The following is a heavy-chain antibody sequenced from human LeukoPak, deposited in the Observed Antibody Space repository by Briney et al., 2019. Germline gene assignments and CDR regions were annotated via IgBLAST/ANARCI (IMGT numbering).Heavy chain of an antibody. V-gene: IGHV1-18*01. J-gene: IGHJ3*02. D-gene: IGHD6-6*01. CDR2: INTYNGDR. CDR3: ARDEARQNAFDI. Sequence: ASVKVSCKASGYIFTDYSFNWVRQAPGQGLELMGWINTYNGDRKYAQKFQGRVTLTTDTSTSTTYMELASLRYEDTAMYYCARDEARQNAFDIWAQGTMVTVSS. CDR1: GYIFTDYS.